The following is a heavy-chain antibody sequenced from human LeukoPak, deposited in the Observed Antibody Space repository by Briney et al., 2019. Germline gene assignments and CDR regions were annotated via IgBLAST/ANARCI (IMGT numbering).Heavy chain of an antibody. D-gene: IGHD3-22*01. CDR1: GFTFSSYE. V-gene: IGHV3-48*03. CDR3: ARASYHTSGYVFDY. CDR2: ISSSGTTI. J-gene: IGHJ4*02. Sequence: GGSLRLSCAAFGFTFSSYEMNWVRQAPGKGLEWVAYISSSGTTIYYADSVKGRFTISRDNAKNSLYLQMNSLRAEDTAVYYCARASYHTSGYVFDYSGPGTLVTVSS.